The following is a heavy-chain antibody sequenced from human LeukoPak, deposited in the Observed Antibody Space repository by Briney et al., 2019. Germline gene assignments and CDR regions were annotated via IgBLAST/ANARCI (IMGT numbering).Heavy chain of an antibody. V-gene: IGHV3-7*01. J-gene: IGHJ4*02. Sequence: GGSLRLSCAASGFTFSNYWMTWVRQAPGKGLEWVANIKQDGSEKYYVDSVKGRFTISRDNAKNSLYLQMTSLRAEDTAVYYCARDYDTSGYAIFDYWGQGTPVTVCS. D-gene: IGHD3-22*01. CDR1: GFTFSNYW. CDR2: IKQDGSEK. CDR3: ARDYDTSGYAIFDY.